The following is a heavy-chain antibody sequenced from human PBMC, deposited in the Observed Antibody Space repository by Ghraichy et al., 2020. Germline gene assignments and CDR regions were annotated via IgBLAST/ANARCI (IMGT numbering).Heavy chain of an antibody. CDR3: AKVRARSTVVTPRHFDY. CDR1: GFTFSSYA. Sequence: GGSLRLSCAASGFTFSSYAMSWVRQAPGKGLEWVSAISGSGGSTYYADSVKGRFTISRDNSKNTLYLQMNSLRAEDTAVYYCAKVRARSTVVTPRHFDYWGQGTLVTVSS. D-gene: IGHD4-23*01. J-gene: IGHJ4*02. CDR2: ISGSGGST. V-gene: IGHV3-23*01.